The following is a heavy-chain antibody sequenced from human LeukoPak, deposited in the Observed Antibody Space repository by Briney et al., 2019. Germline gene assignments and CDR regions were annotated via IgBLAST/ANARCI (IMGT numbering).Heavy chain of an antibody. CDR3: ARDPLRSTWSTYYNALDV. J-gene: IGHJ6*02. Sequence: GESLKISCKGSGYIFTSYAINWVRQAPGQGLEWMGWISAYNGNTDHAQKFQGRVTMTTDRSTSTAYMELRSLTSDDTAVYYCARDPLRSTWSTYYNALDVWGQGTALTVSS. CDR1: GYIFTSYA. CDR2: ISAYNGNT. D-gene: IGHD6-13*01. V-gene: IGHV1-18*01.